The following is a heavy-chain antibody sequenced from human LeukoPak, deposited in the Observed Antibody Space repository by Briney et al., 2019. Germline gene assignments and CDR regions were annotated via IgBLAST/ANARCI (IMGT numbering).Heavy chain of an antibody. V-gene: IGHV3-23*01. CDR1: GFIFSGSG. CDR3: ATTARVAGA. CDR2: ISASGATT. Sequence: GGPLRLSCAASGFIFSGSGMHWVRQAPGRGLESVSVISASGATTFYADSVKGRFTISRDNFKSVLYLEMNSLRAEDTAVYYCATTARVAGAWGQGTLVTVSS. J-gene: IGHJ5*02. D-gene: IGHD6-19*01.